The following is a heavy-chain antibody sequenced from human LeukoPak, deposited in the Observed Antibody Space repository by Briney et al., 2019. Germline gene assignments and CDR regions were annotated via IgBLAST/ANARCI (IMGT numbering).Heavy chain of an antibody. Sequence: ASVKVSCKVSGYIVREFTIHWVRQTPGKRLEGMGGFDPEDVETVYSQMFKGRLTLTEDTSTNTAYIELTGLTSADTAIYYCATRSILGYYYHYVDVWGKGTPVTVSS. D-gene: IGHD3-22*01. CDR1: GYIVREFT. CDR2: FDPEDVET. J-gene: IGHJ6*03. CDR3: ATRSILGYYYHYVDV. V-gene: IGHV1-24*01.